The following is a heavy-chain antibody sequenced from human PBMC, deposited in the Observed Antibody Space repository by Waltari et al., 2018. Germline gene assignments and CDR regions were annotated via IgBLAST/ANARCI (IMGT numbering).Heavy chain of an antibody. Sequence: EVQLVQSGAEVKKPGESLKISCKGSGYSFTSYWIGWVRQLPGKGLEWMGIIYPGDSDTRYSPSFQGQVTISADKSISTAYLQWSSLKASDTAMYYCARRGIAAAVYDAFDIWGQGTMVTVSS. V-gene: IGHV5-51*01. D-gene: IGHD6-13*01. J-gene: IGHJ3*02. CDR2: IYPGDSDT. CDR3: ARRGIAAAVYDAFDI. CDR1: GYSFTSYW.